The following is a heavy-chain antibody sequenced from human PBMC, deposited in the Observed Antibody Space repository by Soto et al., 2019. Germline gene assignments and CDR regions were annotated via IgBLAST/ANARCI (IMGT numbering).Heavy chain of an antibody. Sequence: PGGSLRLSCAAPGFTFSPYEMSWVRQAPGKGLEWISYISSSGSTIHYADSVKGRFSISRDNAKKSLFPQMNSLRAEDTAVYYCVREAPCSNGVCQFDNWGRGTLVGVSS. CDR3: VREAPCSNGVCQFDN. V-gene: IGHV3-48*03. J-gene: IGHJ4*02. CDR1: GFTFSPYE. CDR2: ISSSGSTI. D-gene: IGHD2-8*01.